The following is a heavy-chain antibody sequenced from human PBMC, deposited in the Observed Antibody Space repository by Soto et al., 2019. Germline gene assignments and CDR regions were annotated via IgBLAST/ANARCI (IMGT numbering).Heavy chain of an antibody. Sequence: SVTLSLTCTVSGGSISSGGCYWSLLRQHPGQGLEWIGYIYYSGSTYYNPSLKSRVTISVDTSKNQFSLKLSSVTAADTAVYYCARAVDTAMVDYWGQGTLVTVSS. CDR2: IYYSGST. J-gene: IGHJ4*02. CDR1: GGSISSGGCY. V-gene: IGHV4-31*03. CDR3: ARAVDTAMVDY. D-gene: IGHD5-18*01.